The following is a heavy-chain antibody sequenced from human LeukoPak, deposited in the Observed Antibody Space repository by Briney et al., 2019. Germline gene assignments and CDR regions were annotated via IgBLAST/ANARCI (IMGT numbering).Heavy chain of an antibody. J-gene: IGHJ3*02. V-gene: IGHV1-46*01. CDR2: INPSGGST. CDR1: GYTFTSYY. CDR3: ASSIAPAAFDI. Sequence: ASVKVSFKASGYTFTSYYMHWVRQAPGQGLEWMGIINPSGGSTSYAQKFQGRVTMTRDTSTSTVYMELSSLRSEDTAVYYCASSIAPAAFDIWGQGTMVTVSS. D-gene: IGHD6-6*01.